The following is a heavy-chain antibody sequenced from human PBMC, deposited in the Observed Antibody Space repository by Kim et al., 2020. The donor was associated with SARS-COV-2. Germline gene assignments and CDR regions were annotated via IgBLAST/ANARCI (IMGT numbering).Heavy chain of an antibody. J-gene: IGHJ4*02. CDR3: ARDTAPGYYDILTGLDY. Sequence: VKGRLTISRDKSKKTLYLQMNSLRAEDTAVYYCARDTAPGYYDILTGLDYWGQGTLVTVSS. V-gene: IGHV3-30*07. D-gene: IGHD3-9*01.